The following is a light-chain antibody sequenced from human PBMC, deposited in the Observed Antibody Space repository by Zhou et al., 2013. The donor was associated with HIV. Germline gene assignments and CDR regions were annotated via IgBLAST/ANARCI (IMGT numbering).Light chain of an antibody. CDR1: QSINTY. CDR2: AAS. V-gene: IGKV1-39*01. Sequence: DIQMTQSPSSLSASVGDRVTITCRASQSINTYLNWYQQKPGKAPKLLIYAASSLQSGVPSRFSGSGSGTDFTLTISSLQPEDFATYYCQRSYNSPQTFGPGTKVDI. CDR3: QRSYNSPQT. J-gene: IGKJ1*01.